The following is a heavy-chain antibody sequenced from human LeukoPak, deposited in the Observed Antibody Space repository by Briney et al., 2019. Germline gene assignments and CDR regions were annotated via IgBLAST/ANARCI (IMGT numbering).Heavy chain of an antibody. Sequence: GGSLRLSRAASGFTLSSYGMTWVRQAPGKGLEWISGPSGSGGSTYYANSVKGRFTISRDNSKNTPYLQLNSLRAEDTAVYYCAKNGGSQCYSHLDWWGQGTLVTVSS. D-gene: IGHD2-15*01. V-gene: IGHV3-23*01. CDR2: PSGSGGST. CDR1: GFTLSSYG. J-gene: IGHJ4*02. CDR3: AKNGGSQCYSHLDW.